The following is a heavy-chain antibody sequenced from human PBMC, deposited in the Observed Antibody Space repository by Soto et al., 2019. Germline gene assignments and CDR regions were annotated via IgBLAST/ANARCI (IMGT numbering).Heavy chain of an antibody. CDR3: AKDHSWNYYFDY. CDR1: GFVFDDFA. D-gene: IGHD1-7*01. CDR2: ISWNSCYI. J-gene: IGHJ4*02. Sequence: SLRLSCAASGFVFDDFAMHWIRQAPGKGLEWVSGISWNSCYIGYAASVKGRFTISRDXSXXSXXXQXNXXTAXDTAVYYCAKDHSWNYYFDYWGQGTLVTVS. V-gene: IGHV3-9*01.